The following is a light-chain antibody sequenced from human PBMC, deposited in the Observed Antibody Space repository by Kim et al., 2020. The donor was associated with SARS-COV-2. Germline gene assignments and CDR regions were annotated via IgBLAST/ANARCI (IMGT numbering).Light chain of an antibody. J-gene: IGLJ2*01. CDR3: QAWDSSTVV. CDR2: QDS. CDR1: KLGDKY. Sequence: SYELTQPPSVSVSPGQTASITCSGDKLGDKYACWYQQKPGQSPVLVIYQDSKRPSGIPERFSGPNSGNTATLPISGTQAMDEADYYCQAWDSSTVVFGGG. V-gene: IGLV3-1*01.